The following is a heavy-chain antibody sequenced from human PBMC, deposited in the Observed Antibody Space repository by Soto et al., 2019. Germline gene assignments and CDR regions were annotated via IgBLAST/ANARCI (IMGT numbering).Heavy chain of an antibody. J-gene: IGHJ3*02. Sequence: GGSLRLSCAASGFTFSSYSMNWVRQAPGKGLEWVSHIKSISDIISYADSVKGRFTISRDNAKNSLYLQMNSLRDDDTAVYYCARDFLYAFDIWGQGTMVTVSS. V-gene: IGHV3-48*02. CDR3: ARDFLYAFDI. CDR1: GFTFSSYS. CDR2: IKSISDII.